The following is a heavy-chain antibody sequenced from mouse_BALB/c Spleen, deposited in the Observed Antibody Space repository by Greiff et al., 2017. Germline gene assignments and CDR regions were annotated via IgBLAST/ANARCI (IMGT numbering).Heavy chain of an antibody. J-gene: IGHJ4*01. D-gene: IGHD2-2*01. V-gene: IGHV5-17*02. CDR1: GFTFSSFG. Sequence: EVQGVESGGGLVQPGGSRKLSCAASGFTFSSFGMHWVRQAPEKGLEWVAYISSGSSTIYYADTVKGRFTISRDNPKNTLFLQMTSLRSEDTAMYYCARFGYRAMDYWGQGTSVTVSS. CDR2: ISSGSSTI. CDR3: ARFGYRAMDY.